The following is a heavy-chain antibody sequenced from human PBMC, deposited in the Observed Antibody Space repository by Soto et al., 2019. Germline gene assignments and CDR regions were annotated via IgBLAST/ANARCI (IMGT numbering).Heavy chain of an antibody. D-gene: IGHD6-19*01. CDR3: ARDDYDGGWN. J-gene: IGHJ4*02. CDR2: ISKSGGTI. CDR1: GFSFRGYE. V-gene: IGHV3-48*03. Sequence: EVQLVESGGGLVQPGGSLRLSCAASGFSFRGYEMNWVRQAPGKGLEWISYISKSGGTIHYADSVKGRFTISRDNAKKSLYLQMNSLRAEDTAVYFCARDDYDGGWNWGQGTLVTVSS.